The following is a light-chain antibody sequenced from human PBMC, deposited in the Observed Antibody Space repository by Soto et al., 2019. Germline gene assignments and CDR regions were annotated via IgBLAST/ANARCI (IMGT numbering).Light chain of an antibody. CDR3: SSFGGGNKVL. J-gene: IGLJ3*02. V-gene: IGLV2-8*01. Sequence: QSALTQPPSASGSPGQSVTISCTGTSSEVGGYNFVSWYQQHPGKVPKPVIFEVSKRPSGVPDRFSGSKSGNTAFLTVSGLQAEDEADYYCSSFGGGNKVLFGGGTKLTVL. CDR2: EVS. CDR1: SSEVGGYNF.